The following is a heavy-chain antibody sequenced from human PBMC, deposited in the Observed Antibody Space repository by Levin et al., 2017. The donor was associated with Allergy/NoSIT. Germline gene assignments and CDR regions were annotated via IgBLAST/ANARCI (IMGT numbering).Heavy chain of an antibody. J-gene: IGHJ6*02. V-gene: IGHV1-3*01. CDR3: ARVTRSSSWSSRYYYYYYGMDV. CDR2: INAGKSNT. Sequence: GGSLRLSCKASGYSFSTYAINWVRQAPGQGLEWLGWINAGKSNTKYSQKFEDRVTITRDTSATIVYMELSSLRSEDTAVYYCARVTRSSSWSSRYYYYYYGMDVWGQGTTVTVSS. CDR1: GYSFSTYA. D-gene: IGHD6-6*01.